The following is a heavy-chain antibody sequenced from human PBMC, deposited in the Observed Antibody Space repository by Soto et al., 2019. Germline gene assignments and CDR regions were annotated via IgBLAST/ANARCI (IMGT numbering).Heavy chain of an antibody. V-gene: IGHV6-1*01. CDR2: TYYRSKWYS. Sequence: SQTLSLTCAISGDSVSSNSVSWNWIRQSPSRGLEWLGRTYYRSKWYSDYAVSLKGRLTINPDPSKNQFSLQLSSVTPEDTAVYYCVRLIGDSWLDYWGQGTLVTVSS. J-gene: IGHJ4*02. D-gene: IGHD6-13*01. CDR1: GDSVSSNSVS. CDR3: VRLIGDSWLDY.